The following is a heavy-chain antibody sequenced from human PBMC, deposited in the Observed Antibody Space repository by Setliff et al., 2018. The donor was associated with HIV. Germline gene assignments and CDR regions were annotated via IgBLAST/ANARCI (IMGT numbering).Heavy chain of an antibody. J-gene: IGHJ6*02. D-gene: IGHD4-17*01. V-gene: IGHV3-53*01. CDR1: GFTVSSNY. Sequence: PGGSLRLSCAASGFTVSSNYMSWVRQAPGKGLEWVSVIYSGGSTYYADSVKGRFTISRDNSKNTLYLQMNSLRAEDTAVYYCARERPHDYGAKKNYYGMDVWGQGTTVTVSS. CDR2: IYSGGST. CDR3: ARERPHDYGAKKNYYGMDV.